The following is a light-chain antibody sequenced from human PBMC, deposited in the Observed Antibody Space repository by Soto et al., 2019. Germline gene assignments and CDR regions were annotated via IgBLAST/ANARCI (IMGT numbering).Light chain of an antibody. CDR2: EVS. V-gene: IGLV2-14*01. CDR1: SSDVGGYDH. CDR3: SSYTSSSTGGL. Sequence: HSVLTQPASVSGSPGQSITISCSGTSSDVGGYDHVSWYQHHPGEAPKLMIYEVSYRPSGVSTRFSGSKSGNTASLTISGLQAEDEADYYCSSYTSSSTGGLFGGGTKLTVL. J-gene: IGLJ2*01.